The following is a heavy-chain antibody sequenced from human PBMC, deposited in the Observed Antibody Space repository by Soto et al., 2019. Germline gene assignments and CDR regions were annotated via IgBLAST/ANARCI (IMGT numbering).Heavy chain of an antibody. V-gene: IGHV3-30*18. CDR3: AKDRRDGDFMHILVVDF. CDR2: MSYDESKK. CDR1: GFRLSSYA. D-gene: IGHD2-15*01. Sequence: QVRLVESGGGVVQPGGSLRLSCATSGFRLSSYAMHWVRQAPGKGLEWVALMSYDESKKYYADSVKGRFTISRDTSKNTLVLEIYNLRVEDTAVYYCAKDRRDGDFMHILVVDFWGQGALVTVSS. J-gene: IGHJ4*02.